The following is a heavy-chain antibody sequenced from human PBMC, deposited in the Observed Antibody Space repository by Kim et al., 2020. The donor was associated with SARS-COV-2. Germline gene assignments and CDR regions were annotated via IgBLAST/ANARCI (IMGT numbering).Heavy chain of an antibody. CDR1: GFTFSSYS. CDR2: ISSSSSYI. D-gene: IGHD2-2*01. Sequence: GGSLRLSCAASGFTFSSYSMNWVRQAPGKGLEWVSSISSSSSYIYYADSVKGRFTISRDNAKNSLYLQMNSLRAEDTAVYYCARVGTYCSSTSCWFDPWGQGTLVTVSS. V-gene: IGHV3-21*01. J-gene: IGHJ5*02. CDR3: ARVGTYCSSTSCWFDP.